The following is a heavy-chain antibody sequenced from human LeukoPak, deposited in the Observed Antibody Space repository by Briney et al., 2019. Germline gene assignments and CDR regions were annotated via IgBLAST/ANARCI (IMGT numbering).Heavy chain of an antibody. J-gene: IGHJ4*01. D-gene: IGHD3-9*01. Sequence: GGSLRLSCAASGFTFEDYAMHWVRQAPGKGREWGSGISWNSGSIGYADSVKGRFTISRDNAKNSLYLQMNSLRAEDTALYYCAKDGSYDILTGSPDYWGHGTLVTVSS. CDR1: GFTFEDYA. CDR2: ISWNSGSI. CDR3: AKDGSYDILTGSPDY. V-gene: IGHV3-9*01.